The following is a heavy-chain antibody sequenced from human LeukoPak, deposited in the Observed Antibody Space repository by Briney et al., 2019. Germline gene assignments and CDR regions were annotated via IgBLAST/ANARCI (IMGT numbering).Heavy chain of an antibody. CDR2: IWYDGSNK. CDR1: GFTFSTYG. Sequence: QAGGSLRLSCAASGFTFSTYGFHWVRQAPGKGLEWVAVIWYDGSNKYYVDSVKGRFTISRDNSKNTLYLQVNSLRAEDTAVYYCARGIGIAVDYWGQGTLVTVSS. D-gene: IGHD6-19*01. CDR3: ARGIGIAVDY. J-gene: IGHJ4*02. V-gene: IGHV3-33*01.